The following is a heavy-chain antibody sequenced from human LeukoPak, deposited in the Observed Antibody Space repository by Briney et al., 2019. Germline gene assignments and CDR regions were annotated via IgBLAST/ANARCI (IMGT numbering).Heavy chain of an antibody. CDR2: INPTGVRT. J-gene: IGHJ5*02. CDR1: TINFSDCG. D-gene: IGHD2-2*01. V-gene: IGHV3-23*01. CDR3: ARDQPHAASWFDP. Sequence: PGGSLRLSCAASTINFSDCGMDWVRQAPGRGLEWVSTINPTGVRTYYADSVRGRFTISRDNSKNTVFLQINSLRVEDTAIYYCARDQPHAASWFDPWGQGTLVTVSS.